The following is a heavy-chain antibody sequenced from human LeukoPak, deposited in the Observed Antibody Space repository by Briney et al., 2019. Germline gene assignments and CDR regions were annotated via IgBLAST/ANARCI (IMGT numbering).Heavy chain of an antibody. CDR1: GFTFRRFW. V-gene: IGHV3-7*03. J-gene: IGHJ4*02. Sequence: GGSLRLSCAASGFTFRRFWMSWVRQSPGKGLEWVANIKKDGSEKYYVDSVKGRFTITRDNAKNSLYLQMNGLRADDTAVYYCARGDYGGGSYYFDFWGQGTLVTVSS. CDR2: IKKDGSEK. D-gene: IGHD4/OR15-4a*01. CDR3: ARGDYGGGSYYFDF.